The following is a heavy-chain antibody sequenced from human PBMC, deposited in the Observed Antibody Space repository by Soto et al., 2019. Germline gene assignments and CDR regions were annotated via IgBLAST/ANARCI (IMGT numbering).Heavy chain of an antibody. Sequence: ASVKVSCKASGYTFSDDYIHWVRQAPGQGLECMGWINPNSGGTKYAPQFQGGVTMTRDPSITTAYMELSRLTSGDTAVYYCAREPATAKPEGVDFWGQGTLVTVSS. J-gene: IGHJ4*02. D-gene: IGHD1-1*01. CDR2: INPNSGGT. CDR1: GYTFSDDY. CDR3: AREPATAKPEGVDF. V-gene: IGHV1-2*02.